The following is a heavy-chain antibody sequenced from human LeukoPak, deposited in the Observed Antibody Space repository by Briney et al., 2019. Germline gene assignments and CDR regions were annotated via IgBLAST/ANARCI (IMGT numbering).Heavy chain of an antibody. V-gene: IGHV3-30-3*01. J-gene: IGHJ4*02. CDR3: ARVTLGSVRDYYFDY. Sequence: GGSLRLSCAASGFTFSSYAMPWVRQAPGKGLEWVAVISYDGSNKYYAGSVKGRFTISRDNSKNTLYLQMNSLRAEDTAVYYCARVTLGSVRDYYFDYWGQGTLVTVSS. CDR1: GFTFSSYA. D-gene: IGHD3-10*01. CDR2: ISYDGSNK.